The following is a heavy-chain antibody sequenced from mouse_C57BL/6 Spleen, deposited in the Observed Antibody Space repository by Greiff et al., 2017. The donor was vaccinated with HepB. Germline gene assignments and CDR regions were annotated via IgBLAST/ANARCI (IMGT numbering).Heavy chain of an antibody. D-gene: IGHD2-1*01. CDR1: GFSLTSYG. Sequence: QVQLQQSGPGLVQPSQSLSITCTVSGFSLTSYGVHWFRQSPGKGLEWLGVIWSGGSTDYNAAFISRLSISKDNSKSKVFFKMNSMQADDTAIYYCASYGNYAMDYWGQGTSVTVSS. CDR3: ASYGNYAMDY. CDR2: IWSGGST. J-gene: IGHJ4*01. V-gene: IGHV2-2*01.